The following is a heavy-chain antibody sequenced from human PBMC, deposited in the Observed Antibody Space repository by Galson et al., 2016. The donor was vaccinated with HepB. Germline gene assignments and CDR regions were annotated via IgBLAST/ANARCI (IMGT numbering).Heavy chain of an antibody. CDR3: ARGGGSAYYGMDV. V-gene: IGHV1-18*01. D-gene: IGHD1-26*01. CDR1: GYTFTSYG. CDR2: ISPYNGDT. Sequence: SVKVSCKASGYTFTSYGMSWVRQAPGQGLEWMGWISPYNGDTNYAQKLQGRVTVTTDTSASTAYMELRSLRSDDAAVYYGARGGGSAYYGMDVWGQGTTVTVSS. J-gene: IGHJ6*02.